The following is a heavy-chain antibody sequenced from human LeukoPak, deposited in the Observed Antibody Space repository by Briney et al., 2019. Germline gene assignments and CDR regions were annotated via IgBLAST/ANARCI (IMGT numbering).Heavy chain of an antibody. D-gene: IGHD6-13*01. CDR1: GGTFSSYA. Sequence: SVKGSCTASGGTFSSYAISWVRQAPGQGLEWMGGIIPIFGTANYAQKFQGRVTITADESTSTAYMELSSLRSEDTAVYYCARRGRAAAVLGYYYGMDVWGKGTTVTVSS. CDR3: ARRGRAAAVLGYYYGMDV. V-gene: IGHV1-69*01. CDR2: IIPIFGTA. J-gene: IGHJ6*04.